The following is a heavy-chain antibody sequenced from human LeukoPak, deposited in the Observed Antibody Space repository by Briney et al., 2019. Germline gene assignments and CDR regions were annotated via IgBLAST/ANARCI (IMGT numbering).Heavy chain of an antibody. Sequence: GGSLRLSCAASGFTFSSYAMSWVRQAPGKGLEWVSAISGSGGSTYYADSVKGRFTISRDNSKNTLYLQMNSLRAEDTAVYYCAKDRRAVAGTSERYYFDYWGQGTLVTVSS. J-gene: IGHJ4*02. CDR1: GFTFSSYA. CDR3: AKDRRAVAGTSERYYFDY. CDR2: ISGSGGST. D-gene: IGHD6-19*01. V-gene: IGHV3-23*01.